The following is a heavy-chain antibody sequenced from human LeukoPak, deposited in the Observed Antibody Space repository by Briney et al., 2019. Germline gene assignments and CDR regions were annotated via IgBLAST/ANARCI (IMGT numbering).Heavy chain of an antibody. CDR3: GTWEVVTARFGSFSDY. Sequence: GGSLRLSCAASGFTFSSYAMSWVRQAPGKGLEWVSAISGSGGSTYYADTVQGRFTISRDNSKNTLYLQLNSLRSEDTAVYYCGTWEVVTARFGSFSDYWGQGTLVTVSS. CDR1: GFTFSSYA. V-gene: IGHV3-23*01. D-gene: IGHD2-21*02. J-gene: IGHJ4*02. CDR2: ISGSGGST.